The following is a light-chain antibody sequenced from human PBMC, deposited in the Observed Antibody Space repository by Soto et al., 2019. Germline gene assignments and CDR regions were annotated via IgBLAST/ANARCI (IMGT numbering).Light chain of an antibody. CDR1: QSVSSKY. CDR3: QQRRSWPPTIT. Sequence: EIELTQSPGTLSLSPGERATLSCRASQSVSSKYLAWYQQKTGQAPRLLIYGASSRATGIPDRFSGSGSGTDFTLNISSLEPEDFAVYYCQQRRSWPPTITVGQGTRLEIK. V-gene: IGKV3D-20*02. CDR2: GAS. J-gene: IGKJ5*01.